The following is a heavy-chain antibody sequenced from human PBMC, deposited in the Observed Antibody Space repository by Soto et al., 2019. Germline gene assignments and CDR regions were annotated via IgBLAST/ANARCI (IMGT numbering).Heavy chain of an antibody. CDR3: AGFAGYCSGGSCSHLDAFDI. J-gene: IGHJ3*02. CDR2: IIPIFGTA. Sequence: SVKVSCKASGGTFSSYAISWVRRAPGQGLEWMGGIIPIFGTANYAQKFQGRVTITADESTSTAYMELSSLRSEDTAVYYCAGFAGYCSGGSCSHLDAFDIWGQGTMVTVSS. CDR1: GGTFSSYA. D-gene: IGHD2-15*01. V-gene: IGHV1-69*13.